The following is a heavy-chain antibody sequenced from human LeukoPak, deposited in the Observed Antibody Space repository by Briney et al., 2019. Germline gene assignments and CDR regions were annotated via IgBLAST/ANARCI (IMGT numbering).Heavy chain of an antibody. V-gene: IGHV3-23*01. CDR3: AKGALRYYYDSSGYHDY. CDR2: ISGSGGTT. CDR1: GFTVSGNY. Sequence: GGSLRLSCTASGFTVSGNYMNWVRQAPGKGLDWVSTISGSGGTTYHADSVKGRFAISRDNSKNTLYLQMNSLRAEDTAVYYCAKGALRYYYDSSGYHDYWGQGTLVTVSS. J-gene: IGHJ4*02. D-gene: IGHD3-22*01.